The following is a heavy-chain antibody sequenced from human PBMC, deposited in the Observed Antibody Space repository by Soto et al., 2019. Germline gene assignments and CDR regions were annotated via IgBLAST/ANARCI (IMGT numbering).Heavy chain of an antibody. J-gene: IGHJ6*02. V-gene: IGHV3-23*01. CDR1: GFTFSNYW. CDR2: ISGSGIST. Sequence: LRLSCAASGFTFSNYWMHWVRQVPGRGLVWVSRISGSGISTYYADSVKGRFTISRDNSKNTVILEMNSLRAEDTALYYCVKPPVITASYYYYDMDVWGQGTTVTVSS. CDR3: VKPPVITASYYYYDMDV. D-gene: IGHD4-4*01.